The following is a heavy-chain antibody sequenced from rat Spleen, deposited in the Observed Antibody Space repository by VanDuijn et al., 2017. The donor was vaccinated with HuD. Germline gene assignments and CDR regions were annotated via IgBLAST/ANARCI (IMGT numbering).Heavy chain of an antibody. Sequence: QVQLKESGPGLVQPSQTLSLTCTVSGFSLSNYGVLWVRQPPGKGLEWMGLIWGDGSTNYNSVLKSRLSISRDTSKSQVFLKMNSLQTDDTGTYYCTIHPRYWGQGVMVTVSS. V-gene: IGHV2-13*01. J-gene: IGHJ2*01. CDR1: GFSLSNYG. D-gene: IGHD3-1*01. CDR2: IWGDGST. CDR3: TIHPRY.